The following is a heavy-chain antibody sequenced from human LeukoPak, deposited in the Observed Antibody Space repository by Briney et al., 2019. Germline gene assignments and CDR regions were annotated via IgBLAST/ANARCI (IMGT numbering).Heavy chain of an antibody. J-gene: IGHJ1*01. CDR1: GYSISSGYY. Sequence: SETLSLTCAVSGYSISSGYYWGWIRQPPGKGLEWIGGIYHSGSTYYNPSLKSRVTISVDTSKNQFSLKLSSVTAADTAVYYCARSYIAAAGDLQHWGQGTLVTVSS. CDR3: ARSYIAAAGDLQH. D-gene: IGHD6-13*01. V-gene: IGHV4-38-2*01. CDR2: IYHSGST.